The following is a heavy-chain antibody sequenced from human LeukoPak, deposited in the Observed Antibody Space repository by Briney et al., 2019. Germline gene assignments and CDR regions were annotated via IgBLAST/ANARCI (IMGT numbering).Heavy chain of an antibody. J-gene: IGHJ3*02. D-gene: IGHD4/OR15-4a*01. V-gene: IGHV1-46*01. CDR2: ISPSGGST. CDR1: GYTFTSYY. CDR3: ARVANLDAFDI. Sequence: GASVKVSCKASGYTFTSYYMHWVRQAPGQGLEWMGIISPSGGSTSYAQKFQGRVTMTRDTSTSTVYMELSSLRSEDTAVYYCARVANLDAFDIWGQGTMVTVSS.